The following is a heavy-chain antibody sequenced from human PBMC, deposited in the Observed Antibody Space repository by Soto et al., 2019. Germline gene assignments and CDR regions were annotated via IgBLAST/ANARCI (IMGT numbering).Heavy chain of an antibody. CDR2: IIPIFGTA. V-gene: IGHV1-69*14. Sequence: QVQLVQSGAEVKKPGSSVKVSCKASGGTFSSYAISWVRQAPGQGLEWMGGIIPIFGTANYAQKFQGRVTITAVISTSTSNMELSSLRSEDTAVYYCAREGGLEQPLVRFVGYSYGMDVWGQGTTVTVSS. D-gene: IGHD6-13*01. J-gene: IGHJ6*02. CDR1: GGTFSSYA. CDR3: AREGGLEQPLVRFVGYSYGMDV.